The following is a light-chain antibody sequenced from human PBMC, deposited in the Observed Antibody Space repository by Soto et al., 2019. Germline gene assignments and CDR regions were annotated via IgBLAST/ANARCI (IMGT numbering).Light chain of an antibody. CDR1: QTVLNNY. CDR2: GAS. J-gene: IGKJ1*01. Sequence: EIVLTQCPGPLPLSPWERSTLSCRVCQTVLNNYLTWYQQKPGQAPGRLIFGASFRASGIPDRFSGSGSGTDFTLTISSLESEDSAVYYCQQYCSSPPTFGQGTKVDIK. CDR3: QQYCSSPPT. V-gene: IGKV3-20*01.